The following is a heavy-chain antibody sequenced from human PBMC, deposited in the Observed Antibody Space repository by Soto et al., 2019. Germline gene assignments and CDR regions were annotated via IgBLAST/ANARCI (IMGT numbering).Heavy chain of an antibody. CDR1: GYTFTNYC. D-gene: IGHD6-6*01. CDR2: ISAYNGDT. J-gene: IGHJ4*02. CDR3: ARAPYSTSTLLYFFDY. Sequence: QVQLVQSGAGVKKPGASVKVSCKASGYTFTNYCIHWVRQAPGQGLEWMGWISAYNGDTDYAHNLQGRLTLTTDTSTSTAYMELRSLTSDDTAVYYCARAPYSTSTLLYFFDYWGQGTLVTVSS. V-gene: IGHV1-18*04.